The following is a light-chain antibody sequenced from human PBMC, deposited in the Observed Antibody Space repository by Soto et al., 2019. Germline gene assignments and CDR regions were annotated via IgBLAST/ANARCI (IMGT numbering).Light chain of an antibody. Sequence: ELVLTQSPATLSLSPGERATLSCRASQSIGSYLAWYQQKPGQAPRLLIYSTSNRATGISTSFSVSGSGTDFTLTISSLETEDFAIYYCQQRSSWPFTFGPGTRVDVK. J-gene: IGKJ3*01. CDR1: QSIGSY. CDR2: STS. CDR3: QQRSSWPFT. V-gene: IGKV3-11*01.